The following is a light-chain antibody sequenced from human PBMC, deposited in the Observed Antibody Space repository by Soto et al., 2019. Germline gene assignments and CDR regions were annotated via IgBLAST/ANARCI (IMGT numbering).Light chain of an antibody. CDR3: EQSYSVPLT. J-gene: IGKJ4*01. CDR2: SAF. Sequence: DLQMTQSPSSLFISVGDRVTITCRSSHDIGNHLNWYQQKPGKAPQLLLYSAFTLQSWVPSRFSGSGSAAAFTLTIASLLPEDSATYFCEQSYSVPLTFGGGTKVEV. CDR1: HDIGNH. V-gene: IGKV1-39*01.